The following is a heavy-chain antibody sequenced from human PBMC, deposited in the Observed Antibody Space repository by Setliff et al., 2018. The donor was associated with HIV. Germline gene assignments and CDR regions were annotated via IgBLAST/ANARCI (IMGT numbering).Heavy chain of an antibody. CDR1: GASISSDNW. Sequence: TLSLTCAVSGASISSDNWWSWVRQPPGKGLEWIGEIYHSGSTNYNPSLKSRVTISVDKSKNQFSLRLRYVTAADTAVYYCARLSDDRYYYDSSGYRGFDIWGQGTMVTVSS. V-gene: IGHV4-4*02. D-gene: IGHD3-22*01. CDR3: ARLSDDRYYYDSSGYRGFDI. CDR2: IYHSGST. J-gene: IGHJ3*02.